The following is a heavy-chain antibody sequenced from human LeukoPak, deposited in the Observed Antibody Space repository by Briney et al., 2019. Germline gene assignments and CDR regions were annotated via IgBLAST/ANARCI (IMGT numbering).Heavy chain of an antibody. CDR2: ISAYSGNT. D-gene: IGHD3-10*01. CDR1: GYTFTSYG. Sequence: ASVTVSCKASGYTFTSYGISWVRQAPGQGLEWMGWISAYSGNTNYAQKLQGRVTMTTDTSTSTAYMELRSLRSDDTDVYYCARDAYYYGSGTAQEDYWGQGTLVTVSS. CDR3: ARDAYYYGSGTAQEDY. J-gene: IGHJ4*02. V-gene: IGHV1-18*01.